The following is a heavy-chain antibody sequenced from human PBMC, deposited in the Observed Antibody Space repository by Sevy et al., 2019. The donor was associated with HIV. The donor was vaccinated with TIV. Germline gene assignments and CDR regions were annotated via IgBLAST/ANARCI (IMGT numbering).Heavy chain of an antibody. D-gene: IGHD2-15*01. CDR2: IYHTGST. Sequence: SETLSLTCAVSGGSISSSNSWSWVRQPPGKGLEWIGEIYHTGSTIYNPSLKSRVTISVDKSKNHFSLKLSSVTAADTAMYYYAGVAGSCSDASCSGWFDPWGQGTLVTVSS. V-gene: IGHV4-4*02. J-gene: IGHJ5*02. CDR3: AGVAGSCSDASCSGWFDP. CDR1: GGSISSSNS.